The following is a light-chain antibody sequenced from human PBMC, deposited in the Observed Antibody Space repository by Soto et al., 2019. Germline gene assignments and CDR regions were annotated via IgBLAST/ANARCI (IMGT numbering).Light chain of an antibody. V-gene: IGKV3-20*01. Sequence: EIVLTQSPGTLSLSPGERATLSCRASQSVNSGSLAWYQQKPGQAPRLLIYGASTRATGIPDRFSGSGSATDFTLTISRLEPEDFAVYYCQQYGDSPKTFGQGTKVDIK. CDR1: QSVNSGS. CDR2: GAS. CDR3: QQYGDSPKT. J-gene: IGKJ1*01.